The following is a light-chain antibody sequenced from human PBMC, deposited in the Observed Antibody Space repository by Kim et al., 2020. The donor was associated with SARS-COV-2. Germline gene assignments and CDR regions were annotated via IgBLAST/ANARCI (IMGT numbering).Light chain of an antibody. CDR3: QQRRYWPRT. V-gene: IGKV3-11*01. Sequence: LSPGERADLSCRASQNIETYLAWYQQKPGQAPRLVIYDSSYRATGIPARFSGSGSGTDFTLAISSLEPEDFAVYYCQQRRYWPRTFGQGTKVDIK. CDR2: DSS. CDR1: QNIETY. J-gene: IGKJ1*01.